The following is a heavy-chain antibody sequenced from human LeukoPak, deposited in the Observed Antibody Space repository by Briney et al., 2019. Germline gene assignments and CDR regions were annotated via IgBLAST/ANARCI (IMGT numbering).Heavy chain of an antibody. Sequence: SETLSLTCTVSGGSISGYYWSWIRQPPGKGLEWIGYIYYSGSTSYNPSLKSRVTMSVDTSKNQFSLKLSSVTAADTAVYYCARDPKYYYGSGLFDPWGQGTLVTVSS. J-gene: IGHJ5*02. D-gene: IGHD3-10*01. CDR2: IYYSGST. V-gene: IGHV4-59*12. CDR3: ARDPKYYYGSGLFDP. CDR1: GGSISGYY.